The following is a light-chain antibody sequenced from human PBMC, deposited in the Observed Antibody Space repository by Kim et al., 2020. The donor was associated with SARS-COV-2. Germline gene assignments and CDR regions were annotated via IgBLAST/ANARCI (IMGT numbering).Light chain of an antibody. J-gene: IGKJ4*01. CDR1: QSLSNAY. V-gene: IGKV3-20*01. Sequence: EIVLTQSPGTLSLSPGERASLSCRASQSLSNAYLAWYQQKPGQAPRLLIYDAFRRATGIPDRFSGSGSGTGFTLTISRLEPEDFAVYYCQQYGDSPTFGGGTKLEIK. CDR2: DAF. CDR3: QQYGDSPT.